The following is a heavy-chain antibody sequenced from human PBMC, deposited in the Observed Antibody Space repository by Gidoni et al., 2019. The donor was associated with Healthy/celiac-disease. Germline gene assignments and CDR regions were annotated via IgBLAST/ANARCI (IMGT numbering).Heavy chain of an antibody. J-gene: IGHJ4*02. D-gene: IGHD6-19*01. Sequence: EVQLLESGGGLVQPGGSLRLSCPASGFTVSTSAMSWVRQAPGQGLEWVSASRGSGGSTYYADSVKGRFTISRDNSKNTLYLQMNSLRAEDTAVYYCAKPGEQWLEDYFDYWGQGTLVTVSS. V-gene: IGHV3-23*01. CDR3: AKPGEQWLEDYFDY. CDR1: GFTVSTSA. CDR2: SRGSGGST.